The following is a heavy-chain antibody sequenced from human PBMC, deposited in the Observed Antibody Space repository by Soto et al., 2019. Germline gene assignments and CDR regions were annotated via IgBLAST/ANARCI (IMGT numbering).Heavy chain of an antibody. D-gene: IGHD5-18*01. V-gene: IGHV3-23*01. Sequence: GGSLRLSCAASGFTFSSYAMTWVRQAPGKGLEWVSVVTYNGDKTYYADSVKGRFTISRDNSKDTVHLQMNSLRAEDTAVYYCARYIRGPTVFYFDCWGPGVLVTVSS. CDR2: VTYNGDKT. CDR1: GFTFSSYA. CDR3: ARYIRGPTVFYFDC. J-gene: IGHJ4*02.